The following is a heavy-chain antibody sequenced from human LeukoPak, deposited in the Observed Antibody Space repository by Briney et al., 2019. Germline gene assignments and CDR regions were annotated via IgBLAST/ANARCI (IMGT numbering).Heavy chain of an antibody. Sequence: PGGSLRLSCAASGFNFSSYSMNWVRQAPAKGLEWVSSISSSSSYIYYADSVKGRFTISRDNAKNSLYLQMNSLRAEDTAVYYCARVRVDYDILTGPLGYWGQGTLVTVSS. D-gene: IGHD3-9*01. CDR3: ARVRVDYDILTGPLGY. CDR2: ISSSSSYI. CDR1: GFNFSSYS. J-gene: IGHJ4*02. V-gene: IGHV3-21*01.